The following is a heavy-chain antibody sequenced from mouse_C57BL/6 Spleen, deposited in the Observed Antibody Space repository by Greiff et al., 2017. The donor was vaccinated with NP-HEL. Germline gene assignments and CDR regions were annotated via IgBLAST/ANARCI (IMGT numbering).Heavy chain of an antibody. CDR2: INYDGSST. Sequence: EVKVVESEGGLVQPGSSMKLSCTASGFTFSDYYMAWVRQVPEKGLEWVANINYDGSSTYYLDSLKSRFIISRDNAKNILYLQMSSLKSEDTATYYCARDFYGGFAYWGQGTLVTVSA. D-gene: IGHD1-1*01. V-gene: IGHV5-16*01. J-gene: IGHJ3*01. CDR1: GFTFSDYY. CDR3: ARDFYGGFAY.